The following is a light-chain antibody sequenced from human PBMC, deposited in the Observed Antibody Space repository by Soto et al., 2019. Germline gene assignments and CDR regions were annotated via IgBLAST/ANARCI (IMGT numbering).Light chain of an antibody. J-gene: IGKJ1*01. Sequence: EIVLTQSPGTLSLSPGERATLSCRSSHSVSSNYLAWYQQKPGQAPRLLIYDVSIRAPGIPHRFGGSGSGTDFTLTISRLEPVDFAVYYCRQYGISPTFGQGTKVEIK. V-gene: IGKV3-20*01. CDR3: RQYGISPT. CDR1: HSVSSNY. CDR2: DVS.